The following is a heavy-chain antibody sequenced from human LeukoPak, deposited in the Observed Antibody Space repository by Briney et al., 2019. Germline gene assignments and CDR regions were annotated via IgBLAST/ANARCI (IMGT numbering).Heavy chain of an antibody. J-gene: IGHJ4*02. V-gene: IGHV1-24*01. CDR2: PEDGET. CDR3: ATHQESIAAASDTYDY. D-gene: IGHD6-13*01. Sequence: PEDGETIYAQKFQGRVTMTEDTSTDTAYMELSSLRSEDTAVYYCATHQESIAAASDTYDYWGQGTLVTVSS.